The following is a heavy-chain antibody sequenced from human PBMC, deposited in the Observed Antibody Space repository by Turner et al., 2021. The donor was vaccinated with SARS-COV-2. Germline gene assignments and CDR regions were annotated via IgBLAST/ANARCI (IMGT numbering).Heavy chain of an antibody. CDR1: GGSFSTYY. V-gene: IGHV4-34*01. J-gene: IGHJ4*02. Sequence: QVQLQQWGAGLVKPSETLSLTCGVSGGSFSTYYWSWIRQSPGKGLEWIAESKRSESTNYSPSLKSRFTISVDTPKRQISLNLTSVTAADTAIYFCARGQSRGFYGSGSRRFDYWGQGTQVTVSS. D-gene: IGHD3-10*01. CDR3: ARGQSRGFYGSGSRRFDY. CDR2: SKRSEST.